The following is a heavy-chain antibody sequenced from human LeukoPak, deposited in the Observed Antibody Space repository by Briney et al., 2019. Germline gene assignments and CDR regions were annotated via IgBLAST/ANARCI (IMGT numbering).Heavy chain of an antibody. CDR1: GFTFSSYG. J-gene: IGHJ6*02. D-gene: IGHD4-17*01. Sequence: GGSLRLSCAASGFTFSSYGMHWVRQAPGKGLEWVSAISGSGGSTYYADSVKGRFTISRDNSKNTLYLQMNSLRAEDTAVYYCAKDLGYGDYDSYYYGMDVWGQGTTVTVSS. CDR2: ISGSGGST. V-gene: IGHV3-23*01. CDR3: AKDLGYGDYDSYYYGMDV.